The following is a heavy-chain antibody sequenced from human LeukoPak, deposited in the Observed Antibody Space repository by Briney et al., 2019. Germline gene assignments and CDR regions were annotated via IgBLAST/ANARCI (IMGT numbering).Heavy chain of an antibody. CDR3: VYVVVVAATTYYFDY. CDR2: INPNSGGT. J-gene: IGHJ4*02. V-gene: IGHV1-2*02. D-gene: IGHD2-15*01. Sequence: ASVKVSCKASGYTFTGYYMHWVRQAPGQGLEWMGWINPNSGGTNYAQKFQGRVTMTRDKSISTAYMELSRLRSDDTAVYYCVYVVVVAATTYYFDYWGQGTLVTVSS. CDR1: GYTFTGYY.